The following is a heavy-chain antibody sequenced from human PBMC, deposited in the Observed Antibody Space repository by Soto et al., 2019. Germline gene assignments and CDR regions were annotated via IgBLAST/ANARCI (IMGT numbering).Heavy chain of an antibody. J-gene: IGHJ6*02. CDR2: ISAYNGNT. V-gene: IGHV1-18*01. CDR1: GYTFTSYG. CDR3: ASSGFAIYYYYYGMDV. D-gene: IGHD3-10*01. Sequence: ASVKVSCKASGYTFTSYGISWVRQAPGQGLEWMGWISAYNGNTNYAQKLQGRVTMTTDKSTSTAYMELSSLRSEDTAVYYCASSGFAIYYYYYGMDVWGQGTTVTVSS.